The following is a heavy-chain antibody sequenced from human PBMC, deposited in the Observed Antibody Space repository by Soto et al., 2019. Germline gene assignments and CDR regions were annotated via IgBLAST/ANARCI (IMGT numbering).Heavy chain of an antibody. CDR2: VYNSGST. CDR3: ARYRREAVAGYTLDN. CDR1: GGSISSNY. D-gene: IGHD6-13*01. Sequence: SETLSLTCTVSGGSISSNYWTWIRNPPGKGLEWIGYVYNSGSTNYNPSLKSRVTISEDTSKSQFSLKVNSMTAADTAVYYCARYRREAVAGYTLDNWGQGILVTVSS. V-gene: IGHV4-59*01. J-gene: IGHJ4*02.